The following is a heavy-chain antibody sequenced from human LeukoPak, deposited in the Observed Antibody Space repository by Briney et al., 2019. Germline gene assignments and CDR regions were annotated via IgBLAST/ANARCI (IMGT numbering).Heavy chain of an antibody. V-gene: IGHV3-7*03. Sequence: GGSLRLSCAASGFTFSSYWMSWVRQAPGKGLEGVANIKQDGSEKYYVDSVKGRFTISRDKAKNSLYLQMNSLRAEDTAVYYCAREGRYFDWLPYDDAFDIWGQGTMVSVSS. CDR2: IKQDGSEK. CDR1: GFTFSSYW. CDR3: AREGRYFDWLPYDDAFDI. D-gene: IGHD3-9*01. J-gene: IGHJ3*02.